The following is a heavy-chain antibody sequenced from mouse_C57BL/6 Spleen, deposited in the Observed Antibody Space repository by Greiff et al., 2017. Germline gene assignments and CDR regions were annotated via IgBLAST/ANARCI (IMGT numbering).Heavy chain of an antibody. CDR2: ISYDGSN. Sequence: EVKLQESGPGLVKPSQSLSLTCSVTGYSITSGYYWNWIRQFPGNKLEWMGYISYDGSNNYNPSLKNRISITRDTSKNQFFLKLNSVTTEDTATYCCARTYSNYDWYFDVWGTGTTVTVSS. D-gene: IGHD2-5*01. CDR3: ARTYSNYDWYFDV. V-gene: IGHV3-6*01. J-gene: IGHJ1*03. CDR1: GYSITSGYY.